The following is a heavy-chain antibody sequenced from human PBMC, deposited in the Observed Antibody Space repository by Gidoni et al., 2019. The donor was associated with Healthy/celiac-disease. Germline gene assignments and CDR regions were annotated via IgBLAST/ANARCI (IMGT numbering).Heavy chain of an antibody. CDR1: GFSPSTSGVG. CDR2: IYWDDDK. J-gene: IGHJ5*02. Sequence: QLTLTESGPTLVIPTQTLTLTCTFSGFSPSTSGVGVGWIRQPPGKALGWLALIYWDDDKRYSPSLKSRLTITKDTSKNQVVLTMTNMDPVDTATYYCAHIYLPLTGYSYPSWGQGTLVTVSS. D-gene: IGHD3-9*01. V-gene: IGHV2-5*02. CDR3: AHIYLPLTGYSYPS.